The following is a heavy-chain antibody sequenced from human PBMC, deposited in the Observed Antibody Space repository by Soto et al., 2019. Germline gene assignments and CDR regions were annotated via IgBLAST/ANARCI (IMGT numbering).Heavy chain of an antibody. CDR1: GGSCSGYY. V-gene: IGHV4-34*01. Sequence: PSETLSLTCAVYGGSCSGYYWSWIRQPPGKGLEWIGEINHSGSTNYNPSLKSRVTISVDTSKNQFSLKLSSVTAADTAVYYCARVNRYFQHWGQGTLVTVSS. J-gene: IGHJ1*01. D-gene: IGHD2-21*01. CDR2: INHSGST. CDR3: ARVNRYFQH.